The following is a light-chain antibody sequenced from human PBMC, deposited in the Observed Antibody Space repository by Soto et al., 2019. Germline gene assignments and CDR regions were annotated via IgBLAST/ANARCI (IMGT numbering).Light chain of an antibody. V-gene: IGKV3-20*01. Sequence: EIVFTQSPCTLSLSPGDRATLSCRASESVRSSSLAWYQHKPGQAPRLVISGTSRRATGIPDRFSGSGSGTDFTLTINRLEPEDFAMYYCQQYGSMWTFGQGTKVDIK. CDR1: ESVRSSS. J-gene: IGKJ1*01. CDR3: QQYGSMWT. CDR2: GTS.